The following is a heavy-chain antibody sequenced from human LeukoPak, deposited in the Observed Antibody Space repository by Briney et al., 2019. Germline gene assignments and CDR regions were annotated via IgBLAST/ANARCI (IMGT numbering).Heavy chain of an antibody. D-gene: IGHD3-16*01. V-gene: IGHV3-30*18. Sequence: PGGSLRLSCAASGFPFSNHGMHWVRQAPGKGLEWVAVISYDGRNKYYADSVKGRFTISRDNSKNTMYLHMNSLRAEDTAVYYCAKGLYRGFDDAFDIWGQGTMVSVSS. CDR3: AKGLYRGFDDAFDI. CDR2: ISYDGRNK. J-gene: IGHJ3*02. CDR1: GFPFSNHG.